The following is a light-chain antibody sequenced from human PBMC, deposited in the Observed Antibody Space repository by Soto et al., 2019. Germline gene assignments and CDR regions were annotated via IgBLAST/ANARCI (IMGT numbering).Light chain of an antibody. V-gene: IGKV3-20*01. CDR3: PRYCSSPFT. CDR2: GES. CDR1: QSVSSSY. Sequence: EIVLTQSPGTLSLSPGERATLSCRASQSVSSSYLGWYQQKPGQAPRLLIYGESRRATGSPDRFSGSGSGTDFTLSLSRLGPEDFAFYYYPRYCSSPFTFGPGNKVDI. J-gene: IGKJ3*01.